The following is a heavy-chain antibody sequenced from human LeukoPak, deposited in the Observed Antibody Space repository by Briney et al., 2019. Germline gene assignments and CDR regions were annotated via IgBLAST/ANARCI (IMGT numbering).Heavy chain of an antibody. CDR2: ISGSGGST. CDR1: GFTFSSYA. J-gene: IGHJ4*02. D-gene: IGHD3-9*01. V-gene: IGHV3-23*01. Sequence: PGGSLRLSCAASGFTFSSYAMSWVRQAPGKGLEWVSGISGSGGSTYYADSVKGRFTISRDNSKNTVYLQMNRLRAEDTAVYYCASDILTGYTETNFWGQGTLVTVSS. CDR3: ASDILTGYTETNF.